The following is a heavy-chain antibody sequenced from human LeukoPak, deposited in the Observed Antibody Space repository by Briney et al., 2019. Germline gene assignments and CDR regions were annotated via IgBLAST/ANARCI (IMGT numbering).Heavy chain of an antibody. D-gene: IGHD6-19*01. CDR3: EALAVTAHDYDG. J-gene: IGHJ6*03. CDR1: GGSICSSSYF. CDR2: IYYSGST. Sequence: SVTLSFTCTVSGGSICSSSYFWGWIRQPPGKGLEWIGSIYYSGSTYYNPSLKTLTTTSVKTPKNQLFLKLSSVNAAAPLLYYGEALAVTAHDYDGRGTVITVT. V-gene: IGHV4-39*01.